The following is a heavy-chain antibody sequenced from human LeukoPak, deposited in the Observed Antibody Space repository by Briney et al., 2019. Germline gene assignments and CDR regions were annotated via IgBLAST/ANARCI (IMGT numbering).Heavy chain of an antibody. CDR2: ISRNGDST. Sequence: GGSLRLSCAASGFTFNNYAMHWVRQAPGKGLEYVSAISRNGDSTYYANSVKGRFTISRDNSKNTLYLQMGRLRAEDMAVYYCVRVREDTSSLGYWGQGTLVTVSS. CDR3: VRVREDTSSLGY. CDR1: GFTFNNYA. D-gene: IGHD6-13*01. J-gene: IGHJ4*02. V-gene: IGHV3-64*01.